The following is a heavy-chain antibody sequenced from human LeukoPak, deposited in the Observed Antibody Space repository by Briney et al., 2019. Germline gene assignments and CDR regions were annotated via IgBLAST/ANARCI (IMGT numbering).Heavy chain of an antibody. J-gene: IGHJ4*02. D-gene: IGHD2-15*01. Sequence: GGSLRLSCAASGFTFTTYWMHWVRQAPGKGLVWVSRINIDGTITNYADSVEGRFTISRDNAKNTLYLQMNSLRAEDTAVYYCATGKTATLPGYWGQGALVTVSS. CDR1: GFTFTTYW. CDR3: ATGKTATLPGY. V-gene: IGHV3-74*01. CDR2: INIDGTIT.